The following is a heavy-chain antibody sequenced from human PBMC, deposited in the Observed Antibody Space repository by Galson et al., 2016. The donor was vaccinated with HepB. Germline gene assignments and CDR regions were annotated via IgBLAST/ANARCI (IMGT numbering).Heavy chain of an antibody. CDR1: GDSVSANSAA. J-gene: IGHJ6*02. V-gene: IGHV6-1*01. CDR2: TYYRSKWYN. Sequence: CAISGDSVSANSAAWHWIRQSPSRGLEWLGRTYYRSKWYNDYAMSVRSRITINPDTSKNHFSLRLNSVTPEDTAVYYCARAGYSSSWTTSSDYYYGMDVWGQGTTVTVSS. CDR3: ARAGYSSSWTTSSDYYYGMDV. D-gene: IGHD6-13*01.